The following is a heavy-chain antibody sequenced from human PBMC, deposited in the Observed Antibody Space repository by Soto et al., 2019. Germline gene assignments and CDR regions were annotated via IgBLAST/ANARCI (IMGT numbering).Heavy chain of an antibody. CDR2: IYYTGST. CDR3: ARSKYLDY. V-gene: IGHV4-59*01. J-gene: IGHJ4*02. CDR1: NGSISGFY. Sequence: KASETLSLTCTVSNGSISGFYWTWMRQPPGKGPEWIGHIYYTGSTNYNPSLKSRVTISVDTSKSQFSLKLNSVTDADTAMYYCARSKYLDYWGQGTLVTVSS.